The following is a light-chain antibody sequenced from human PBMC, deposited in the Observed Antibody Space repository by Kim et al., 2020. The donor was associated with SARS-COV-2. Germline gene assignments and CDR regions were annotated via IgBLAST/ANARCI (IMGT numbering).Light chain of an antibody. V-gene: IGKV3-11*01. CDR2: DAS. J-gene: IGKJ2*01. Sequence: EIVLTQSPATLSLSPGERATLSCRASKSVSSYLAWYQQKPGQAPRLLIYDASNRATGIPARFSGSGSGTDFTLTISSLEPEDFAVYYCQQRSNWPRYTFGQGTKLEI. CDR1: KSVSSY. CDR3: QQRSNWPRYT.